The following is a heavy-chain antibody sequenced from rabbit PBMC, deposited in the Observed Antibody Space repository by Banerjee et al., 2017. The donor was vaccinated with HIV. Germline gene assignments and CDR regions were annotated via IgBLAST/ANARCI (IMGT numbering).Heavy chain of an antibody. CDR2: IYTGSSGST. V-gene: IGHV1S40*01. CDR3: ARGLLIGDL. CDR1: GFSFSSSYY. Sequence: QSLEESGGDLVKPGASLTLTCTASGFSFSSSYYMCWVRQAPGKGLEWIGCIYTGSSGSTYYASWAKGRFTISKTSSTTVTLQMTSLTAADTATYFCARGLLIGDLWGPGTLVTVS. D-gene: IGHD4-2*01. J-gene: IGHJ4*01.